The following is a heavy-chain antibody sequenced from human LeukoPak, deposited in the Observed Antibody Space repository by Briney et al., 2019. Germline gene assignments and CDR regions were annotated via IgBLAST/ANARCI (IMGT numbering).Heavy chain of an antibody. J-gene: IGHJ4*02. D-gene: IGHD6-6*01. Sequence: ASVKVSCKHSLGSFSSYAISWVRQAPEQEVEWMGSIIPSLGIANYAQKFQGRVTITANKSTSTAYMELSSLRTEDTDVYYCARGDRYSSSALDYWGQGTLVTVSS. CDR1: LGSFSSYA. CDR2: IIPSLGIA. CDR3: ARGDRYSSSALDY. V-gene: IGHV1-69*04.